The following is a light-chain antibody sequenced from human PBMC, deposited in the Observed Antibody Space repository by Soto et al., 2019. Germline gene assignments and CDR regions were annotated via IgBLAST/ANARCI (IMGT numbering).Light chain of an antibody. Sequence: EIVMTQSPATLSVSPGERATVSCRASQFVGSNLAWYQQKPGQAPRLLSYGASTRATGIPARFSGSGSGTECTLTISSLQSEDFALYYCQQYNNWPPLTFGGGTKVEIK. CDR1: QFVGSN. CDR3: QQYNNWPPLT. J-gene: IGKJ4*01. V-gene: IGKV3-15*01. CDR2: GAS.